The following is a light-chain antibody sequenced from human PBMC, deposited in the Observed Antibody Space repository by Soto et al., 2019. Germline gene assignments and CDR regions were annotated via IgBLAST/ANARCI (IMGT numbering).Light chain of an antibody. CDR3: QEYGSSPRT. V-gene: IGKV3-20*01. Sequence: EIVLTQSPGTLSLSPGERATLSCRASQSVSSSYLAWYQQKPGQAPRLLIYGASSRATGIPDRFSGSGSGKDFILTNSMLEHEDSAVYYCQEYGSSPRTFGQGTKVEIK. J-gene: IGKJ1*01. CDR2: GAS. CDR1: QSVSSSY.